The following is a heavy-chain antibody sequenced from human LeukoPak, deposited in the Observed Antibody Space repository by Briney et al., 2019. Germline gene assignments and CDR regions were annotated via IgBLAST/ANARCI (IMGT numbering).Heavy chain of an antibody. CDR1: GFTFSIYA. D-gene: IGHD1-14*01. CDR3: VKRTGLHFDF. V-gene: IGHV3-23*01. J-gene: IGHJ4*02. Sequence: PGGSLRLSCAASGFTFSIYAMTWVRQAPGKGLEWVSGISGSDGSTNYADSVKGRFTISRDNSKNTLFLQMNSLRADDTAVYYCVKRTGLHFDFWGRGTLVTVSS. CDR2: ISGSDGST.